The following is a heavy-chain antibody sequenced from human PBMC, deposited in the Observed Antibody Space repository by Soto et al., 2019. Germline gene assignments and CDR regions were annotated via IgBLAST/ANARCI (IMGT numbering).Heavy chain of an antibody. D-gene: IGHD3-10*01. J-gene: IGHJ3*02. CDR3: SPDRYYYNGRGAFDI. CDR2: ISSSSSSI. Sequence: GGSLRLSCAASGFTFSNYSMNWVRQAPGKGLEWVSYISSSSSSIYYADSVKGRFTISRDNAKNSLYLQMNSLRAEDTAVYYCSPDRYYYNGRGAFDIWGQGTMVTVSS. V-gene: IGHV3-48*01. CDR1: GFTFSNYS.